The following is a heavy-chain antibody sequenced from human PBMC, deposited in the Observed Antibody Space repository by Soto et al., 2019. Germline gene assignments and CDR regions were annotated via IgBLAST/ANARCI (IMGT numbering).Heavy chain of an antibody. D-gene: IGHD6-13*01. CDR2: IYYSGST. V-gene: IGHV4-39*01. CDR3: AAGRRVAYSSSWPPLDV. J-gene: IGHJ6*02. Sequence: QLQLQESGPGLVKPSETLSLTCTVSGGSISSSSYYWGWIRQPPGKGLEWIWSIYYSGSTYYNPSLKSRVTISVDTSKIQFSLKLSSVTAADTAVYYCAAGRRVAYSSSWPPLDVWGQGTTVTVSS. CDR1: GGSISSSSYY.